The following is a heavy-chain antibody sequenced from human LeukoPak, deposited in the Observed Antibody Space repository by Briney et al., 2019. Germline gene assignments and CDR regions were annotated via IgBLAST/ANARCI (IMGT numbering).Heavy chain of an antibody. V-gene: IGHV1-2*02. J-gene: IGHJ4*02. CDR3: ASLTYYYDSSGYTFDY. CDR2: INPNSGGT. D-gene: IGHD3-22*01. Sequence: ASVKVSCKASGYTFTGYYIHWVRQAPGQGLEWMGWINPNSGGTNYAQKFQGRVTMTRDTSISAAYMELSSLRSEDTAVYYCASLTYYYDSSGYTFDYWGQGTLVTVSS. CDR1: GYTFTGYY.